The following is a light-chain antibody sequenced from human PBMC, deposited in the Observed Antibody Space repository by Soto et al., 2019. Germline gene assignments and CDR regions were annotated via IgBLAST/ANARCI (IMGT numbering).Light chain of an antibody. V-gene: IGLV2-23*02. Sequence: QSVLTQPASVSGSPGQSITISCTGTSSDVGSYNLVSWYQQHPGKAPKVMIYEVSKRPSGVSNRFSGSKSGNTASLTISGLQAEDEAEYYCCSYAGEITFVVFGGGTKLTVL. CDR2: EVS. CDR3: CSYAGEITFVV. CDR1: SSDVGSYNL. J-gene: IGLJ2*01.